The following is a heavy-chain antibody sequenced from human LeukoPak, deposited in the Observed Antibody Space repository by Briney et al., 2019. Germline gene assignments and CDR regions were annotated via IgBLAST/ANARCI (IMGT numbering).Heavy chain of an antibody. V-gene: IGHV2-5*01. J-gene: IGHJ3*02. Sequence: TLSLTCTVSGGSISSYYWSWLRQPPGKALEWLALIYWNDDKRYSPSLKSRLTITKDTSKNQVVLTLTNMDPVDTATYYCAHLLAGAFDIWGQGTMVTVSS. CDR3: AHLLAGAFDI. CDR2: IYWNDDK. CDR1: GGSISSYYW.